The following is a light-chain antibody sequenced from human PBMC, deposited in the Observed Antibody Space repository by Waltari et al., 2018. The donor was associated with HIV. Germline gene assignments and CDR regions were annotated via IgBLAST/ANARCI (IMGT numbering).Light chain of an antibody. Sequence: QSVLTQPASVSGSPGHWITISCTGTTTYFVSWYQQYPGKAPQLIILRVNARPSGISLLFAGSKSGYTASLTISGLQAEDEAHYYCISFVSPHTLMFGGGTTLTVL. CDR1: TTYF. J-gene: IGLJ3*02. V-gene: IGLV2-14*01. CDR2: RVN. CDR3: ISFVSPHTLM.